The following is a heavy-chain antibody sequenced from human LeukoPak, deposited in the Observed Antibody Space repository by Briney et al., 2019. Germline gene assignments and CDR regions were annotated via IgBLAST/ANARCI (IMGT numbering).Heavy chain of an antibody. Sequence: SVKVSCKASGGTFNNYAINWVRQAPGQGLEWMGGIIPISGSSNYAQKFQGRVTITADESTTTAYMELSSLRSEDTAVYYCARVTHTELSTWFDPWGQGTLVTVSS. J-gene: IGHJ5*02. CDR3: ARVTHTELSTWFDP. V-gene: IGHV1-69*13. D-gene: IGHD5-18*01. CDR1: GGTFNNYA. CDR2: IIPISGSS.